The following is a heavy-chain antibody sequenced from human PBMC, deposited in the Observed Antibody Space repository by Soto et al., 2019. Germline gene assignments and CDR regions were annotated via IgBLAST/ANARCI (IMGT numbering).Heavy chain of an antibody. CDR1: GFTFSSYS. CDR3: ARDLIYSFDY. D-gene: IGHD4-4*01. Sequence: EVQLVESGGGLVQPGGSLRLSCAASGFTFSSYSLNWVRQAPGKGLEWVSYISSGSSTILYADSVRGRFTISRDNAKNSLYLHMDSLRAEDTAVYYCARDLIYSFDYWGQGTLVTVSS. V-gene: IGHV3-48*01. CDR2: ISSGSSTI. J-gene: IGHJ4*02.